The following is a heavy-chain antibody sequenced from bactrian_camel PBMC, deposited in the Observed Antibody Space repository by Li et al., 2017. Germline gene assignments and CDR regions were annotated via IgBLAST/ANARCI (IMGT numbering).Heavy chain of an antibody. V-gene: IGHV3S60*01. CDR1: AYTLTGYY. D-gene: IGHD1*01. CDR2: IKPRGNL. J-gene: IGHJ4*01. Sequence: HVQLVESGGGSVQAGGSLRLSCAASAYTLTGYYMAWFRQAPGNEREGIACIKPRGNLGYARSVEGRFTISRDNAKNTLYLQLNSLKTEDTAMYYCAAGYTYRCNNYWGQGTQVTVS. CDR3: AAGYTYRCNNY.